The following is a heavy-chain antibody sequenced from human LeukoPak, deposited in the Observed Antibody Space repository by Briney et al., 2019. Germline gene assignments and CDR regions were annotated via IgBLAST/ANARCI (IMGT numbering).Heavy chain of an antibody. CDR1: GYTFTSYD. CDR2: MNPSSGNT. Sequence: ASVKVSCKASGYTFTSYDINWVRQATGQGLEWMGWMNPSSGNTGYAQKFQGRVTMTRNTSISTAYMELSSLRSEDTAVYYCARGYDFWSGYGVYYYGMDVWGQGTTVTVSS. D-gene: IGHD3-3*01. J-gene: IGHJ6*02. V-gene: IGHV1-8*01. CDR3: ARGYDFWSGYGVYYYGMDV.